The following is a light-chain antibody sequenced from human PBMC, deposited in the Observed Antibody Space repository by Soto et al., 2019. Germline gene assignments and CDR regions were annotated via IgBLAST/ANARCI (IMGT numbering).Light chain of an antibody. J-gene: IGKJ2*01. CDR1: QSVSSSY. V-gene: IGKV3-20*01. CDR3: QQYGGSPLYT. CDR2: GAS. Sequence: EIVLTQSPGTLSLSPGERATLSCRASQSVSSSYLAWYQQKPGQAPRLLIYGASSRATSIPDRFSGSGSGPDFTLTISRPEPEDFAVNYCQQYGGSPLYTFGQGTKLEIK.